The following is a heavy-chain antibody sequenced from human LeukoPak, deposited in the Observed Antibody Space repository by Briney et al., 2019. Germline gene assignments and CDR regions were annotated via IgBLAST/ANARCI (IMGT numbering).Heavy chain of an antibody. J-gene: IGHJ5*02. D-gene: IGHD4-17*01. CDR3: ARDEYGDYGCDR. Sequence: GGSLRLSCAASGFTVSSTYMSWVRQAPGKGLDWVSALSAGGGSTYYADSVKGRFTISRDNSKNTLYLRMNSLRAEDTAVYYCARDEYGDYGCDRWGQGTLVTVSS. CDR1: GFTVSSTY. V-gene: IGHV3-23*01. CDR2: LSAGGGST.